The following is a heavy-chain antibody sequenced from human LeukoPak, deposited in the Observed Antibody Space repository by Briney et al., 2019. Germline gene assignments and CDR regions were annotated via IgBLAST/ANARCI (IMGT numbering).Heavy chain of an antibody. V-gene: IGHV4-30-4*08. CDR3: ARVVSVVVISHRGWFDP. J-gene: IGHJ5*02. CDR2: IYYSGST. CDR1: GGSISSGDYY. Sequence: PPETLSLTCTVSGGSISSGDYYWSWIRQPPGKGLEWIGYIYYSGSTYYNPSLKSRVTISVDTSKNQFSLKLSSVTAADTAVYYCARVVSVVVISHRGWFDPWGQGTLVTVSS. D-gene: IGHD3-22*01.